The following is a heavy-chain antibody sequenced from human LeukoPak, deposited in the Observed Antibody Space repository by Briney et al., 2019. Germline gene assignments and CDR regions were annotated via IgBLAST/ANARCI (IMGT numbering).Heavy chain of an antibody. CDR1: GFTFSSYA. D-gene: IGHD3-22*01. J-gene: IGHJ4*02. V-gene: IGHV3-23*01. CDR2: ISGSGGST. Sequence: PGGSLRLSCAASGFTFSSYAMSWVRQAPGKGQEWVSAISGSGGSTYYADSVKGRFTISRDNSKNTLYLQMNSLRAEDTAVYYCAKRSYYYDSSGYSPFDYWGQGTLVTVSS. CDR3: AKRSYYYDSSGYSPFDY.